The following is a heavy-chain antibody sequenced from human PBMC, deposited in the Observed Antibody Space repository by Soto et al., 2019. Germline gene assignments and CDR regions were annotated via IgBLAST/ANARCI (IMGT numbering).Heavy chain of an antibody. CDR1: GDSVSSNSAA. V-gene: IGHV6-1*01. Sequence: SQTLSLTCAISGDSVSSNSAAWNWIRQSPSRGLEWLGRTYYRSKWYNDYAVSVKSRITINPDTSKNQFSLQLNSVTPEDTAVYYCARDRGPGYSGSYYETTYYYYGMDVWGQGTTVTVSS. J-gene: IGHJ6*02. D-gene: IGHD1-26*01. CDR3: ARDRGPGYSGSYYETTYYYYGMDV. CDR2: TYYRSKWYN.